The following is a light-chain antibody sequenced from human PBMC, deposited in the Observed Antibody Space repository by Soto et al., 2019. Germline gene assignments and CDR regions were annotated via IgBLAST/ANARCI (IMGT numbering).Light chain of an antibody. CDR1: QSVSGN. CDR3: QQYNNWPPT. CDR2: GAS. J-gene: IGKJ5*01. Sequence: EIVMTQSPATLSVSPGERATLSCRASQSVSGNLAWYQQKPGQAPRLLIYGASTRATGIPARFSGSWSGTDFTLTISRLQSEDFALYYCQQYNNWPPTFGQGTRLEIK. V-gene: IGKV3-15*01.